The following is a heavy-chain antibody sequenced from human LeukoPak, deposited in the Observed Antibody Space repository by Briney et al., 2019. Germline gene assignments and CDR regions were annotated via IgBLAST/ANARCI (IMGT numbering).Heavy chain of an antibody. CDR3: ARGYSGYDYFDY. CDR2: IYYSGST. J-gene: IGHJ4*02. V-gene: IGHV4-59*01. CDR1: GGSISSYY. D-gene: IGHD5-12*01. Sequence: SETLSLTCTVSGGSISSYYWSWIRQPPGKGLEWIGYIYYSGSTIYNPSLKSRVTISVDTSKNQFSLKLSFVTAADTAVYYCARGYSGYDYFDYWGQGTLVTVSS.